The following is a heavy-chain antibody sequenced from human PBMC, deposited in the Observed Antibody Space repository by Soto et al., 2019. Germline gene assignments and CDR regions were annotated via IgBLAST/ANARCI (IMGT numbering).Heavy chain of an antibody. CDR3: ARQHDLGGLEDY. J-gene: IGHJ4*02. V-gene: IGHV3-30*03. CDR1: GFSFRDFG. D-gene: IGHD3-16*01. Sequence: QVQMVESGGGVVQPGTSLRLSCSASGFSFRDFGMHWVSQAPGKGLEWVAVVSHDGSRKYYGDFVKGRFTVSRDNFNNLAYLQIYSLRVEDTGVYYCARQHDLGGLEDYWGQGTLVIVSS. CDR2: VSHDGSRK.